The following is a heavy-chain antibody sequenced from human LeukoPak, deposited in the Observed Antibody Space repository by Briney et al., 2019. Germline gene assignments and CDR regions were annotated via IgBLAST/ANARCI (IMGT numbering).Heavy chain of an antibody. Sequence: ASVKVSCKASGYTFTRYYMHWVRQAPGQGLEWMGCINPNSGGTNYAQKFQGRVTMTRDTSISTAYMELSRLRSDDTAVYYCARSGTFADFWSGYPDYWGQGTLVTVSS. J-gene: IGHJ4*02. V-gene: IGHV1-2*02. CDR1: GYTFTRYY. CDR3: ARSGTFADFWSGYPDY. CDR2: INPNSGGT. D-gene: IGHD3-3*01.